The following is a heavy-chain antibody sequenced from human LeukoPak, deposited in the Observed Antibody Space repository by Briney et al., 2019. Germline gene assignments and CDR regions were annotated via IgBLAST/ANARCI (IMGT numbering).Heavy chain of an antibody. D-gene: IGHD3-16*02. J-gene: IGHJ4*02. CDR2: IWYDGSNK. V-gene: IGHV3-33*01. CDR1: GFTFSSYG. Sequence: PGGSLRLSCAASGFTFSSYGMHWVRQAPGKRLEWVAVIWYDGSNKYYADSVKGRFTISRDNSKNTLYLQMNSLRAEDTAVYYCARAPLMITFGGVIEYYFDYWGQGTLVTVSS. CDR3: ARAPLMITFGGVIEYYFDY.